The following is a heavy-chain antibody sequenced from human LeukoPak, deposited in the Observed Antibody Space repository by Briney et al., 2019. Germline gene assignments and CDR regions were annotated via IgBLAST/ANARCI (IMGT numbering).Heavy chain of an antibody. V-gene: IGHV3-13*01. CDR2: VSSGFHA. Sequence: GGSLRLSCTASGFTLGSHDMRWVRQIPGQGLEWVAAVSSGFHAFFADSLQGRFTVSREDARNSLYLQMNSLRAGDTAVYYWVREGSGYQYTYFYYWGQGTLVTVSS. D-gene: IGHD5-18*01. CDR3: VREGSGYQYTYFYY. J-gene: IGHJ4*02. CDR1: GFTLGSHD.